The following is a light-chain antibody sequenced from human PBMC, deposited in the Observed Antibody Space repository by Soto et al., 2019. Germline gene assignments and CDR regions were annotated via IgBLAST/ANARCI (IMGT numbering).Light chain of an antibody. CDR2: EVS. CDR1: SSDVGGYNY. CDR3: NSFTSSSTFV. J-gene: IGLJ1*01. Sequence: QSALTQPASVSGSPGQSITISCTGTSSDVGGYNYVSWYQQHPGKAPKLMIYEVSNRPSGVSNRFSGSRSGNTASLTFSGLQSEDEAEYYYNSFTSSSTFVFGTGTKVTVL. V-gene: IGLV2-14*01.